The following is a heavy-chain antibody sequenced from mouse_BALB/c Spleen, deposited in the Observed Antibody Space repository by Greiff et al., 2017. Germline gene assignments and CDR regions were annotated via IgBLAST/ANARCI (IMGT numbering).Heavy chain of an antibody. CDR2: VNPYNGGT. D-gene: IGHD1-1*01. CDR3: ARGYYGSSYWFAY. CDR1: GYTFTDYY. Sequence: EVQLQQSGPELVKPGASVKMSCKASGYTFTDYYMDWVKQSHGESFEWIGRVNPYNGGTSYNQKFKGKATLTVDKSSSTAYMELNSLTSEDSAVYYCARGYYGSSYWFAYWGQGTLVTVSA. V-gene: IGHV1-19*01. J-gene: IGHJ3*01.